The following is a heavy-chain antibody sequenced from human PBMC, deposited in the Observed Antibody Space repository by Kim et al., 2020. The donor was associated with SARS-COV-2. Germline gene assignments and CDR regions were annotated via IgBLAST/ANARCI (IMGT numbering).Heavy chain of an antibody. J-gene: IGHJ4*02. CDR3: ARVAVWECSSTSCQFDY. V-gene: IGHV3-21*01. D-gene: IGHD2-2*01. Sequence: GGSLRLSCAASGFTFSSYSMNWVRQAPGKGLEWVSSICSSSSYIYSADSMKGRFTISRDNAKNSLYLQMNSLRAEDTAVYYCARVAVWECSSTSCQFDYWGQGTLVTVSS. CDR2: ICSSSSYI. CDR1: GFTFSSYS.